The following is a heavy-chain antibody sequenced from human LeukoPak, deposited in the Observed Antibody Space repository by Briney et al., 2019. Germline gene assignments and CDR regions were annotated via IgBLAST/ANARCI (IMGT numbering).Heavy chain of an antibody. Sequence: GGSLRLSCAASGFTFSSYSMNWVRQAPGKGLEWVSYISSSSSTIYYADSVKGRFTISRDNAKNSLYLQMNSLRDEDTAVYCCAPRGLYYYGSGSLGYWGQGTLVTVSS. V-gene: IGHV3-48*02. D-gene: IGHD3-10*01. CDR1: GFTFSSYS. J-gene: IGHJ4*02. CDR3: APRGLYYYGSGSLGY. CDR2: ISSSSSTI.